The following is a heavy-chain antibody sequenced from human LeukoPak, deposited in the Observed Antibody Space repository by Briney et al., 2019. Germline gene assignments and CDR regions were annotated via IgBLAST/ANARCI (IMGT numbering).Heavy chain of an antibody. J-gene: IGHJ4*02. Sequence: PGRSLRLSCAASGFTFDDYAMHWVRQAPGKGLEWVSGISWNSGSIGYADSVKGRFTISRDNAKNSLYLQMNSLRAEDTALYYCAKDAGPYCSSTSCYTGGGFDCWGQGTLVTVSS. CDR1: GFTFDDYA. D-gene: IGHD2-2*02. V-gene: IGHV3-9*01. CDR3: AKDAGPYCSSTSCYTGGGFDC. CDR2: ISWNSGSI.